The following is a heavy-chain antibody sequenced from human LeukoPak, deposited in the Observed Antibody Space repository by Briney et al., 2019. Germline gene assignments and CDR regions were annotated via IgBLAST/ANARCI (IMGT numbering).Heavy chain of an antibody. CDR2: INHSGST. V-gene: IGHV4-34*01. D-gene: IGHD1-26*01. J-gene: IGHJ4*02. Sequence: MPSETLSLTCAVYGGSFSGYYWSWIRQPPGKGLEWIGEINHSGSTNYNPSLKSRVTISVDTSKNQFSLKLSSVTAADTAVYYCARGPRYSRAFDYWGQGTLVTVSS. CDR3: ARGPRYSRAFDY. CDR1: GGSFSGYY.